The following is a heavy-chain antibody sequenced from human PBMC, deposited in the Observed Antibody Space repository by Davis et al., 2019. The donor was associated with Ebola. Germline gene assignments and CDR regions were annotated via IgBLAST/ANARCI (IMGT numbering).Heavy chain of an antibody. D-gene: IGHD3-3*01. J-gene: IGHJ5*01. V-gene: IGHV3-23*01. CDR3: ARDQDTSPEWNWFDS. CDR1: GFALSSHA. CDR2: IPGHGDIT. Sequence: GGSLRLSCAAPGFALSSHAMSWVRQAPEKGLEWVSAIPGHGDITHYADSVKGRFTISRDNSKNTLYLQMNSLRAEDTALYYCARDQDTSPEWNWFDSWGQGTLVTVSS.